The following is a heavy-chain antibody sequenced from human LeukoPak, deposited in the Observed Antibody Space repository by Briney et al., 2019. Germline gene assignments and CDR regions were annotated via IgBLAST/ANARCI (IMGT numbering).Heavy chain of an antibody. J-gene: IGHJ4*02. CDR1: GFTFSSSA. D-gene: IGHD4/OR15-4a*01. CDR2: IDIGGDIT. Sequence: GGSLRLSCAASGFTFSSSAMTWVRQAPGKGLEWVSAIDIGGDITFYADSVQGRFIISRDNSKNTVYLQMNSLRVEDTAVYYCANEEVPNDYWGQGTLVTVSS. CDR3: ANEEVPNDY. V-gene: IGHV3-23*01.